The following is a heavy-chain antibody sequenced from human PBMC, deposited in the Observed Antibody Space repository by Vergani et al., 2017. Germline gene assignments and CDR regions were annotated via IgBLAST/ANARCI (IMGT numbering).Heavy chain of an antibody. CDR3: TRLPSNYGH. V-gene: IGHV3-73*02. CDR2: IRSKANSYAT. J-gene: IGHJ4*02. Sequence: EVQLVESGGGLVQPGGSLKLSCAASGFTFSGSAMNWVRQASGKGLEWVGRIRSKANSYATAYAASVKGRFTISRDDSKNTAYLQMNSLKTEDTAVYYCTRLPSNYGHWGQGTLVTVSS. CDR1: GFTFSGSA. D-gene: IGHD4-11*01.